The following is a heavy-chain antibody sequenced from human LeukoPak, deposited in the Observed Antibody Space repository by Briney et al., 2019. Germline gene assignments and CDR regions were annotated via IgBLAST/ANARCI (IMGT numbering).Heavy chain of an antibody. Sequence: GGSLRLSCAASGFTFSSYSMNWVRQAPGKGLEWVSSISSSSSYIYYADSVKGRFTISRDNAKNSLYLQMNSLRAEDTAVYYCARVFRDDILTGYYLYYFDYWGQGTLVTASS. CDR1: GFTFSSYS. D-gene: IGHD3-9*01. CDR2: ISSSSSYI. CDR3: ARVFRDDILTGYYLYYFDY. J-gene: IGHJ4*02. V-gene: IGHV3-21*01.